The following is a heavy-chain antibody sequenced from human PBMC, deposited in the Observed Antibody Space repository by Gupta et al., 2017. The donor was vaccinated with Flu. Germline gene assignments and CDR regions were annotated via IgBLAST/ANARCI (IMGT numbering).Heavy chain of an antibody. Sequence: EVQLVESGGGFVEPGGSLRLYCAASAFTFSSYWMHCVRHAPGQGPFWVPRLNSDGSLSSNADSVRGRFTISRDNAKNTLYLQMNSLRAEDTAVYYCARGDGSGVMDVWGKGTTVTVSS. CDR2: LNSDGSLS. D-gene: IGHD3-10*01. J-gene: IGHJ6*03. CDR3: ARGDGSGVMDV. V-gene: IGHV3-74*01. CDR1: AFTFSSYW.